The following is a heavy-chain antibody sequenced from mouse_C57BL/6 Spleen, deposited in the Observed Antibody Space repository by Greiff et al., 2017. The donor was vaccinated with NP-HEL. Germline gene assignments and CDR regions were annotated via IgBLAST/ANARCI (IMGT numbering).Heavy chain of an antibody. CDR3: ASYDGLDY. CDR2: IDPNSGGT. J-gene: IGHJ2*01. D-gene: IGHD2-3*01. V-gene: IGHV1-72*01. Sequence: PGRGLEWIGRIDPNSGGTKYNEKFKSKATLTVDKPSSTAYMQLSSLTSEDSAVYYCASYDGLDYWGQGTTLTVSS.